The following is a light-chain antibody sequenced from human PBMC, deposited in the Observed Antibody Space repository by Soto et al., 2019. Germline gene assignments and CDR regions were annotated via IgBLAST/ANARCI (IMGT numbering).Light chain of an antibody. Sequence: DIQMTQSPSTLSAFVGDRVTITCRASQSINSWLAWYQQKPGKAPNLLIYDASSLQSGVPSRFSGSGSGTEFTLTISSLQPDDSATYYCQHYNSYPWTFGQGTKVEIK. CDR1: QSINSW. V-gene: IGKV1-5*01. CDR3: QHYNSYPWT. CDR2: DAS. J-gene: IGKJ1*01.